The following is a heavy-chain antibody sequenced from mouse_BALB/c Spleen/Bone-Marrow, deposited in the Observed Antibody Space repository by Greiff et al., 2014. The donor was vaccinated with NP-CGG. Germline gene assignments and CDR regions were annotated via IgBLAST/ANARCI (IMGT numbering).Heavy chain of an antibody. CDR1: GYTFTSYW. CDR3: TREGPTETGGDY. V-gene: IGHV1S22*01. D-gene: IGHD4-1*02. J-gene: IGHJ2*01. CDR2: IYPGSGST. Sequence: LQESGSELVRPGASVKLSCKASGYTFTSYWMHWVKQRPGQGLEWIGNIYPGSGSTNYDEKFKSKATLTVDTSSSTAYMQLSSLTSEDSAVYYCTREGPTETGGDYWGQGTTLTVSS.